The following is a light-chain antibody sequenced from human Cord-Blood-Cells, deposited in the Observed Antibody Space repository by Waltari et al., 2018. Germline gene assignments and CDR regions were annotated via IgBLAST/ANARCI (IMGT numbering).Light chain of an antibody. CDR2: GAS. CDR1: QSVSSTY. CDR3: QQYGSSPYT. J-gene: IGKJ2*01. Sequence: EIVLTQSPGTLSLSPGERATLSCRASQSVSSTYLAWYQQKPGQAPRLLIYGASSRATGIPDRFSGSGSETDFTLTISRLEPEDFVVYYCQQYGSSPYTFGQGTKLEIK. V-gene: IGKV3-20*01.